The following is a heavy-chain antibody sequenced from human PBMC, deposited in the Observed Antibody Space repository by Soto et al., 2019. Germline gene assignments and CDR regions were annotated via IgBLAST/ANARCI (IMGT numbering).Heavy chain of an antibody. CDR3: ARVGLRLGDFFDY. CDR2: IYYSGNT. J-gene: IGHJ4*02. CDR1: GGSISSGAYY. Sequence: QVQLQESGPGLVKPSQTLSLTCTVSGGSISSGAYYWSWIRQHPGKGLEWIGYIYYSGNTYYNPSLKSRATISVDTSKNQFSLNLSSVTAADTAVYYCARVGLRLGDFFDYWGQGTVVSVSS. D-gene: IGHD3-16*01. V-gene: IGHV4-31*03.